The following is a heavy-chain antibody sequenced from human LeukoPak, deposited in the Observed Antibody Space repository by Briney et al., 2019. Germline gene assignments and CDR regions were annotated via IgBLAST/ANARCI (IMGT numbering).Heavy chain of an antibody. J-gene: IGHJ6*02. CDR3: ARDPREGCSGGSCPYYYYYGMDV. V-gene: IGHV3-23*01. CDR1: GFTFTSYA. CDR2: ISAGGENT. Sequence: PGESLRLSCAASGFTFTSYAMSWVRQAPGKGLEWVSAISAGGENTDYADSVKGRFTISRDNSKNTLYLQMNSLRAEDTAVYYCARDPREGCSGGSCPYYYYYGMDVWGQGTTVTVSS. D-gene: IGHD2-15*01.